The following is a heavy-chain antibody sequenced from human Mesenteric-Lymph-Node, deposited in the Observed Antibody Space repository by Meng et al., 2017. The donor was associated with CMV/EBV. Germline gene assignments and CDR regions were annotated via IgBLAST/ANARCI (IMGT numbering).Heavy chain of an antibody. CDR1: GGSFSGYY. D-gene: IGHD3-3*01. Sequence: SETLSLTCAVYGGSFSGYYWSWIRQPPGKGLEWIGEINHSGSTNYNPSLKSRVTISVDTSKNQFSLKLSSVTAADTAVYYCARVLYYDFWSGYYTARAFDYWGQGTLVTVSS. CDR3: ARVLYYDFWSGYYTARAFDY. J-gene: IGHJ4*02. CDR2: INHSGST. V-gene: IGHV4-34*01.